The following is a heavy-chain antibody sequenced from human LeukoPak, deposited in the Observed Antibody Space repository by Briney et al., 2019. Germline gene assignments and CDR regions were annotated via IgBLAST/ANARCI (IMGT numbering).Heavy chain of an antibody. D-gene: IGHD2-8*02. J-gene: IGHJ4*02. CDR1: AFTFSSYA. CDR3: AKEYYVLLVYALGGSFDY. V-gene: IGHV3-23*01. Sequence: GGSLRLSCAASAFTFSSYAMSWVRQAPGKGLEWVSTISRTGRSTYYGDSVKGRFTISRDNSKNTLSLQMNSLRAEDTAVYYCAKEYYVLLVYALGGSFDYWGRGTLVTVSA. CDR2: ISRTGRST.